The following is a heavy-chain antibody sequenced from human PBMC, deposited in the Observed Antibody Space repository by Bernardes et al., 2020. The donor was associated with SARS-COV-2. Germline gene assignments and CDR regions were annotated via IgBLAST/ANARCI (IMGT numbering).Heavy chain of an antibody. Sequence: ASVKVSCKASGYTFTSYDINWVRQATGQGLEWMGWMNPNSGTTGYAQKFQGRVTMTRNTSISTAYMELSSLRSEDTAVYYCARAVAVHDYYYYGMDVWGQGTTVTVSS. CDR1: GYTFTSYD. V-gene: IGHV1-8*01. D-gene: IGHD6-19*01. J-gene: IGHJ6*02. CDR2: MNPNSGTT. CDR3: ARAVAVHDYYYYGMDV.